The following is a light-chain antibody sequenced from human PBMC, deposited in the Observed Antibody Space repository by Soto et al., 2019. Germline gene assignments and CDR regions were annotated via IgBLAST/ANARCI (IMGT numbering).Light chain of an antibody. CDR1: SSDIGTNNY. V-gene: IGLV2-14*01. J-gene: IGLJ7*01. Sequence: QSALTQPASVSGSPGQSITISCTGSSSDIGTNNYVSWYQQYPGKAPKLMIYDVSARLSGVSDRFSGSKSGNTASLTISGLQADDEADYYCSSYTSSSTLVFGGGTQLPSS. CDR2: DVS. CDR3: SSYTSSSTLV.